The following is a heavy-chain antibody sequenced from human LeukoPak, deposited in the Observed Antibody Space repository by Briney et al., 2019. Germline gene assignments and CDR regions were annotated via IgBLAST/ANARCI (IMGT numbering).Heavy chain of an antibody. CDR2: ISGSGGYT. CDR3: VKDRTGTYTLDY. Sequence: PGGSLRLSCAASGFTFSLYAMSWVRQAPGKGLEWVSAISGSGGYTDYADSVKGRFTISRDNSKNTLYVQMNSLRAEDTAVYYCVKDRTGTYTLDYWGQGTLVTVSS. D-gene: IGHD3-10*01. J-gene: IGHJ4*02. CDR1: GFTFSLYA. V-gene: IGHV3-23*01.